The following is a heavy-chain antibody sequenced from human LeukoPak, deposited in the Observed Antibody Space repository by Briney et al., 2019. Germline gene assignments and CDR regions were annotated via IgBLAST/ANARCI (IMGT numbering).Heavy chain of an antibody. V-gene: IGHV4-4*07. D-gene: IGHD2-15*01. Sequence: PSETLSLTCTVSGGSIRSYFWSWIRQPAGKGLEWIGRIYASGNTNYNPSLRSRLTMSIDTSKNQFSLRLSSVTAADTAVYYCAREDPLVAARGLDYWGQGTLVTVSS. J-gene: IGHJ4*02. CDR2: IYASGNT. CDR3: AREDPLVAARGLDY. CDR1: GGSIRSYF.